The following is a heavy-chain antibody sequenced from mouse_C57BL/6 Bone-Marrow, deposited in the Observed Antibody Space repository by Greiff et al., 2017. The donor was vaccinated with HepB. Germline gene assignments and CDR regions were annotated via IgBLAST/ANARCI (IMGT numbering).Heavy chain of an antibody. V-gene: IGHV5-4*01. CDR3: AREDTTVVATHYAMDY. CDR2: ISDGGSYT. Sequence: EVQVVESGGGLVKPGGSLKLSCAASGFTFSSYAMSWVRQTPEKRLEWVATISDGGSYTYYPDNVKGRFTISRDNAKNNLYLQMSHLKSEDTAMYYCAREDTTVVATHYAMDYWGQGTSVTVSS. J-gene: IGHJ4*01. D-gene: IGHD1-1*01. CDR1: GFTFSSYA.